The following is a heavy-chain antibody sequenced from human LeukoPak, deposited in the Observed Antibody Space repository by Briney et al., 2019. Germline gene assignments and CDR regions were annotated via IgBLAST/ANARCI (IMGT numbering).Heavy chain of an antibody. CDR3: ARDREGYFDY. CDR2: IIPIFGTA. D-gene: IGHD5-24*01. V-gene: IGHV1-69*06. CDR1: GGTFSSYA. J-gene: IGHJ4*02. Sequence: GASVKVSCKASGGTFSSYAISWVRQAPGRGLEWMGGIIPIFGTANYAQKFQGRVTITADKSTSTAYMELSSLRSEDTAVYYCARDREGYFDYWGQGTLVTVSS.